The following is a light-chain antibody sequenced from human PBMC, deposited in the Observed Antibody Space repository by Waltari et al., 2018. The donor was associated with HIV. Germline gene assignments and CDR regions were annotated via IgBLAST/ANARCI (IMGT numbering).Light chain of an antibody. J-gene: IGLJ2*01. Sequence: QSALTQPASVSGSPGQSITTSCTGSSGDIGSFNYVPWYQQHPGKVPKLIIYEVSNRPSGISNRFSGSKSGNTASLTISGLQAEDEADYYCSSYTSSSTLFGGGTKLTVL. CDR3: SSYTSSSTL. V-gene: IGLV2-14*01. CDR1: SGDIGSFNY. CDR2: EVS.